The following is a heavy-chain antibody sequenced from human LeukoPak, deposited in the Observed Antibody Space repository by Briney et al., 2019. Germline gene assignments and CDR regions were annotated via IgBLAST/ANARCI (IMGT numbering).Heavy chain of an antibody. V-gene: IGHV4-59*01. D-gene: IGHD3-22*01. CDR2: IYYSGST. J-gene: IGHJ3*02. Sequence: SETLSLTCTVSGGSISSYYWSWIRQPPGKGREWIGYIYYSGSTNYNPSLKSRVTISVDTSKNQFSLKLSSVTAADTAVYYCARAGYDSSGFDAFDIWGQGTMVTVSS. CDR1: GGSISSYY. CDR3: ARAGYDSSGFDAFDI.